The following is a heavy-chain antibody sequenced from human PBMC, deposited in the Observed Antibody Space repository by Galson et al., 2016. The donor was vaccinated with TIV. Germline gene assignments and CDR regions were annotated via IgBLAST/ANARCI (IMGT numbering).Heavy chain of an antibody. J-gene: IGHJ4*02. CDR3: AKDFGGPVGPATGSFDY. Sequence: SCKASGYIFTNYGFTWVRQAPGKGLEWVSTITGSGISTYYADSVKGRFTISRDNSKNTLYLRLNSLRADDTAVYYCAKDFGGPVGPATGSFDYWGQGTLVTVSS. CDR2: ITGSGIST. CDR1: GYIFTNYG. D-gene: IGHD1-26*01. V-gene: IGHV3-23*01.